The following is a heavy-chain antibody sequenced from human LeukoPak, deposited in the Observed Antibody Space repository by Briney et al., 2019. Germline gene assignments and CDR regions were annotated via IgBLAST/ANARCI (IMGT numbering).Heavy chain of an antibody. CDR1: GNYW. CDR2: INSDGSWT. J-gene: IGHJ4*02. CDR3: VSFYETY. V-gene: IGHV3-74*01. Sequence: GGSLRLSCAASGNYWMHWVRQVPGRGLVWVSHINSDGSWTSYADPVKGRFTISKDNAKNTVYLQMNSLRAEDTAVYYCVSFYETYWGRGTLVTVSS. D-gene: IGHD2/OR15-2a*01.